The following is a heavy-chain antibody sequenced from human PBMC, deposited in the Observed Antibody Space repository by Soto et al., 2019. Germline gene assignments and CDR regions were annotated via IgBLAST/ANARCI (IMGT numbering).Heavy chain of an antibody. D-gene: IGHD4-17*01. J-gene: IGHJ3*02. V-gene: IGHV3-9*01. CDR2: ISWNSGSI. Sequence: EVQLVESGGGLVQPGRSLRLSCAASGFTFDDYAMHWVRQAPGKGLEWVSGISWNSGSIGYADSAKGRFTISRDNAKNSLYLQMNSLRAEDTALYYCAKDFVYGSVEDDAFDIWGQGTMVTVSS. CDR1: GFTFDDYA. CDR3: AKDFVYGSVEDDAFDI.